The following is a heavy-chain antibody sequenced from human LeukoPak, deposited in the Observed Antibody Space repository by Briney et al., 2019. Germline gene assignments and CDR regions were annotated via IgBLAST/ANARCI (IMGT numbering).Heavy chain of an antibody. D-gene: IGHD6-19*01. J-gene: IGHJ4*02. CDR3: ARDRDNVAGTRGYFDY. CDR2: ISWNSGSI. Sequence: GGSLRLSCAASGFTFDDYAMHWVRQAPGKGLEWVSGISWNSGSIGYADSVKGRFTISRDSAKNSLYLQMNNLRAEDTAVYYCARDRDNVAGTRGYFDYWGQGTLVTVSS. V-gene: IGHV3-9*01. CDR1: GFTFDDYA.